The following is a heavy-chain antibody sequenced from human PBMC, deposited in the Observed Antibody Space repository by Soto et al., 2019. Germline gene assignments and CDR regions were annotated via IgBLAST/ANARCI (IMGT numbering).Heavy chain of an antibody. CDR2: INPNSGGT. V-gene: IGHV1-2*02. Sequence: GASVKVSGKAAGYTFTGYYMHWVRQAPGQGLEWMGWINPNSGGTNYAQKFQGRVTMTRDTSISTAYMELSRLRSDDTTVYYCARDRYNWNYFDYWGQGTLVTVSS. J-gene: IGHJ4*02. D-gene: IGHD1-20*01. CDR1: GYTFTGYY. CDR3: ARDRYNWNYFDY.